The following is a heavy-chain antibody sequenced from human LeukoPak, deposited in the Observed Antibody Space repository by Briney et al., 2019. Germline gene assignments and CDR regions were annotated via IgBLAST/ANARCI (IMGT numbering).Heavy chain of an antibody. CDR3: ARADQMATIYFDY. V-gene: IGHV1-18*01. CDR1: GYTSSTYG. CDR2: ISAYNGNT. J-gene: IGHJ4*02. D-gene: IGHD5-24*01. Sequence: ASVKVSCKASGYTSSTYGISWVRQAPGQGLEWMGWISAYNGNTNYAQKLQGRVTLTTDTSTSTAYMELRNLRSDDTAVYYCARADQMATIYFDYWGQGTLVTVSS.